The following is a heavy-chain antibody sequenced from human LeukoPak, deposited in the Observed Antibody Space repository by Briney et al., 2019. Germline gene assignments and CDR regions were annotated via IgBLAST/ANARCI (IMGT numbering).Heavy chain of an antibody. CDR2: INPSGGST. J-gene: IGHJ4*02. CDR3: ARDLVPSQTRRDGYNFDY. V-gene: IGHV1-46*01. D-gene: IGHD5-24*01. CDR1: GYTFTSYY. Sequence: ASVKVSCKASGYTFTSYYMHWVRQAPGQGLEWMGIINPSGGSTSYAQKFQGRVTMSRDTSTSTVYMEPSSLRSEDTAVYYCARDLVPSQTRRDGYNFDYWGQGTLVTVSS.